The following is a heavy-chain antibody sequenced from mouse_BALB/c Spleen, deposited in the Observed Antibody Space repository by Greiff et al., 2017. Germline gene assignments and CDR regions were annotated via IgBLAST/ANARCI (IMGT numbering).Heavy chain of an antibody. CDR3: ARPNWEEAWFAY. V-gene: IGHV1-82*01. J-gene: IGHJ3*01. D-gene: IGHD4-1*01. CDR2: IYPGDGDT. Sequence: QVQLQQSGPELVKPGASVKISCKASGYAFSSSWMNWVKQRPGQGLEWIGRIYPGDGDTNYNGKFKGKATLTADKSSSTAYMQLSSLTSVDSAVYFCARPNWEEAWFAYWGQGTLVTVSA. CDR1: GYAFSSSW.